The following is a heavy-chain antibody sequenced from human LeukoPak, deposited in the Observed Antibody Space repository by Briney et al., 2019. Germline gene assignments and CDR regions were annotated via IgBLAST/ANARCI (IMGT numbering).Heavy chain of an antibody. Sequence: ASVKVSCKASGYTFTGYYMHWVRQAPGQGLEWMGWINPNSGGTNYAQKFQGRVTMTRDTSISTAYMELSRLRSDDTAVYYGARDLYSSGWTDAFDIWGQGTMVTVSS. CDR1: GYTFTGYY. V-gene: IGHV1-2*02. D-gene: IGHD6-19*01. CDR2: INPNSGGT. J-gene: IGHJ3*02. CDR3: ARDLYSSGWTDAFDI.